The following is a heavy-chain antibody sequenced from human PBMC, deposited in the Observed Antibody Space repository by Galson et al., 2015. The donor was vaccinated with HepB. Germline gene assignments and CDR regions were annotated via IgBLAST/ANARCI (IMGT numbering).Heavy chain of an antibody. D-gene: IGHD3-22*01. V-gene: IGHV1-24*01. CDR2: FDPEDGET. CDR3: ATVYQRNYYDSSGYLRDDYFDY. Sequence: SVKVSCKVSGYTLTELSMHWVRQAPGKGLEWMGGFDPEDGETIYAQKFQGRVTMTEDTSTDTAYMELSSLRSEDTAVYYCATVYQRNYYDSSGYLRDDYFDYWGQGTLVTVSS. J-gene: IGHJ4*02. CDR1: GYTLTELS.